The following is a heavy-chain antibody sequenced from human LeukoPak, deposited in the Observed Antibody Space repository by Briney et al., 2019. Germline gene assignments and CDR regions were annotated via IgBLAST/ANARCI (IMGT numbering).Heavy chain of an antibody. CDR1: GGSISSYY. CDR3: ARGPPQWELLTEYFQH. J-gene: IGHJ1*01. V-gene: IGHV4-59*08. Sequence: SETLSLTCTVSGGSISSYYWSWIRQPPGKGLEWIGYIYYSGSANYNPSLKSRVTISVDTSKNQFSLKLSSVTAADTAVYYCARGPPQWELLTEYFQHWGQGTLVTVSS. D-gene: IGHD1-26*01. CDR2: IYYSGSA.